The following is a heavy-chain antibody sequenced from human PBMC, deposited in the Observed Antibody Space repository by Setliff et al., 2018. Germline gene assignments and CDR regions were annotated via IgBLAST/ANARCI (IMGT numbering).Heavy chain of an antibody. CDR3: ARGLHSGTYWGARPLGLDY. CDR1: GGPTIGYY. J-gene: IGHJ4*02. Sequence: SETLSLTCAVSGGPTIGYYWTWIRQAPGEGLEWIGYIHPWGGSSESTNYSPSLKSRITISLDKSKSQFSLKLTSVTVADTAVYYCARGLHSGTYWGARPLGLDYWGQGSLVTVSS. CDR2: IHPWGGSSEST. D-gene: IGHD1-26*01. V-gene: IGHV4-59*08.